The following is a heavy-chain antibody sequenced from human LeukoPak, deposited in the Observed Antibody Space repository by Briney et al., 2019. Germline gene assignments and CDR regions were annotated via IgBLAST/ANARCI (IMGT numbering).Heavy chain of an antibody. D-gene: IGHD1-1*01. Sequence: SETLSLTCTVSGDSISGYYWSWIRQSPGKGLEWIANIYYSGTTNYNPSLKSRATVSVDTSKNQFSLKLSSVTAADTAVYYCARGIWLQLVFDYWGQGTLVTVSS. V-gene: IGHV4-59*08. CDR2: IYYSGTT. CDR3: ARGIWLQLVFDY. CDR1: GDSISGYY. J-gene: IGHJ4*02.